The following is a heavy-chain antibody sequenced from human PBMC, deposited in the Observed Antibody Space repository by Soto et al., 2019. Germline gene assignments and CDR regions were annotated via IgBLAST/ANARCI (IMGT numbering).Heavy chain of an antibody. CDR3: ARTVLGSDLLADSCVDYYYYMDV. CDR2: IYHSGST. Sequence: SETLSLTCAVSSGSISSSNWWSWVRQPPGKGLEWIGEIYHSGSTNYNPSLKSRVTISVDKSKNQFSLRLSSVTAADTAVYYCARTVLGSDLLADSCVDYYYYMDVWGQGTTVTVSS. D-gene: IGHD3-9*01. V-gene: IGHV4-4*02. J-gene: IGHJ6*03. CDR1: SGSISSSNW.